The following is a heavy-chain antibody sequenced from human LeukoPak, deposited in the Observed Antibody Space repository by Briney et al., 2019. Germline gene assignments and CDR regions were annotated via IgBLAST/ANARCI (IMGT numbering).Heavy chain of an antibody. Sequence: PSETLSLTCTVSGGSISSGGYSWSWIRQHPGKGLEWIGYIYYSGSTYYNPSLKSRVTISVDTSKSQFSLKLSSVTAADTAVYYCARGGLRSDYWGQGTLVTVSS. CDR1: GGSISSGGYS. J-gene: IGHJ4*02. D-gene: IGHD4-17*01. CDR3: ARGGLRSDY. V-gene: IGHV4-31*03. CDR2: IYYSGST.